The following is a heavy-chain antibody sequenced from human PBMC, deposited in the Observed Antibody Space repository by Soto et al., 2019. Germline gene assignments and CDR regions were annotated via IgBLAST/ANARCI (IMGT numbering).Heavy chain of an antibody. CDR3: ASLEQTPRLLFDY. J-gene: IGHJ4*02. D-gene: IGHD3-3*01. V-gene: IGHV3-30*03. CDR2: ISYDGSNK. Sequence: PGGSLRLSCVASGFTFSSYGMHWVRQAPGKGLEWVAVISYDGSNKYYADSVKGRFTISRDNSKNTLYLQMNSLRAEDTAVYYCASLEQTPRLLFDYWGQGTLVTVSS. CDR1: GFTFSSYG.